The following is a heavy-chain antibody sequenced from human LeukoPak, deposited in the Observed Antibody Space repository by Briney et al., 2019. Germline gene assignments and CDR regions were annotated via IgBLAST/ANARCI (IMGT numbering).Heavy chain of an antibody. Sequence: GGSLRLSCAASGFIFSNYGMNWVRQAPGKGLEWVSYISSSGSTIYYADSVKGRFTISRDNAKNSLYLQMNSLRAEDTAVYYCAELGITMIGGVWGKGTTVTISS. CDR2: ISSSGSTI. CDR3: AELGITMIGGV. V-gene: IGHV3-48*04. CDR1: GFIFSNYG. J-gene: IGHJ6*04. D-gene: IGHD3-10*02.